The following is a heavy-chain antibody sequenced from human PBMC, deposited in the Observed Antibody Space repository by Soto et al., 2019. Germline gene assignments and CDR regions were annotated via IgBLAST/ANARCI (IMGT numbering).Heavy chain of an antibody. CDR1: GGSISSYY. J-gene: IGHJ4*02. CDR3: ARHGYSSSSFFDY. D-gene: IGHD6-6*01. CDR2: IYYSGST. V-gene: IGHV4-59*08. Sequence: QVQLQESGPGLVKPSETLSLTCTVSGGSISSYYWSWIRQPPGKGLEWIGYIYYSGSTNYNPSLKSRVTISVDTSKNQFPLKLSSVTAADTAVYYCARHGYSSSSFFDYWGQGTLVTVSS.